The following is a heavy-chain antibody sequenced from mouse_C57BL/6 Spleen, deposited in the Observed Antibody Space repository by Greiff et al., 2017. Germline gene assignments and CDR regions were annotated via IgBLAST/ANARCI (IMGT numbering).Heavy chain of an antibody. D-gene: IGHD4-1*02. J-gene: IGHJ4*01. V-gene: IGHV1-54*01. CDR2: INPGSGGT. CDR3: ARSPQLERDYAMDY. Sequence: QVQLKQSGAELVRPGTSVKVSCTASGYAFTNYLIEWVKQRPGQGLEWIGVINPGSGGTNYNEKFKGKATLTADKSSSTAYMQLSSLTSEDSAVYFCARSPQLERDYAMDYWGQGTSVTVSS. CDR1: GYAFTNYL.